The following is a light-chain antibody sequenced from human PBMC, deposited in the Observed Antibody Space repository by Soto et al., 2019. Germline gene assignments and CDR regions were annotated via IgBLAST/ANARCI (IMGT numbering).Light chain of an antibody. Sequence: QSVLTQPRSVSGSPGQSVALSCTGTSSDVGGYNYVSWYQQHPGKAPKLMIYDVSKRPSGVPDRFSGSKSGNTASLTISGLLDDDEADYFCASFRSGTILVFGSGTKVTVL. CDR1: SSDVGGYNY. CDR2: DVS. CDR3: ASFRSGTILV. V-gene: IGLV2-11*01. J-gene: IGLJ1*01.